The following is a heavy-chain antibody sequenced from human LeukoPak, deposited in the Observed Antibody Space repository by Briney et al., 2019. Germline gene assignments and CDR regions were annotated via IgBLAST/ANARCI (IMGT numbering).Heavy chain of an antibody. D-gene: IGHD6-13*01. Sequence: PGGSLGLSCAASGFTFSSYSMNWVRQAPWKGLEWVSSISSSSSYIYYADSVKGRFTISRDNAKNSLYLQMNSLRAEDTAVYYCARAVTSIAAAPFDIWGQGTMVTVSS. CDR1: GFTFSSYS. V-gene: IGHV3-21*01. CDR3: ARAVTSIAAAPFDI. CDR2: ISSSSSYI. J-gene: IGHJ3*02.